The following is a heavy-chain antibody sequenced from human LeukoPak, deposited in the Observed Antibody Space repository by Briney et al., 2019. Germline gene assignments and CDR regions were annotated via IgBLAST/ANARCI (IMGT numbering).Heavy chain of an antibody. V-gene: IGHV3-23*01. CDR2: ISGSGGST. D-gene: IGHD6-13*01. Sequence: GGSLRLSCAASGFTFSSYGMSWVRQAPGKGLEWVSAISGSGGSTYYADSVKGRFTISRDNAKNTLCLQMNSLRAEDTAVYYCAKVVAAAGPNWFDPWGQGTLVTVSS. CDR3: AKVVAAAGPNWFDP. CDR1: GFTFSSYG. J-gene: IGHJ5*02.